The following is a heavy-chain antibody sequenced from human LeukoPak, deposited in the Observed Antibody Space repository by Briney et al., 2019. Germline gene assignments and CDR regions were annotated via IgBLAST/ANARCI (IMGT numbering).Heavy chain of an antibody. D-gene: IGHD4-17*01. CDR3: ARGDSYGDYGPLYRT. Sequence: SVKVSCKASGGTFSSYAISWVRQAPGQGLEWMGRIIPIFGIANYAQKFQGRVTITADKSTSTAYMELSSLRSEDTAVYYRARGDSYGDYGPLYRTWGQGTLVTVSS. CDR1: GGTFSSYA. V-gene: IGHV1-69*04. J-gene: IGHJ5*02. CDR2: IIPIFGIA.